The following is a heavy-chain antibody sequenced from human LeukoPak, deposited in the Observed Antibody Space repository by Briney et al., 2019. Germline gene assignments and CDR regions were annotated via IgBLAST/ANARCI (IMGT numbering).Heavy chain of an antibody. D-gene: IGHD2-2*01. CDR2: IYYSGST. V-gene: IGHV4-30-4*08. CDR1: GVSISSGDYY. CDR3: ARVGWAAASSSMDY. Sequence: PSQTLSLTCTVSGVSISSGDYYWSWIRQPPGKGLEWIGYIYYSGSTYYNPSLKSRVTISVDTSKNQFSLKLSSVTAADTAVYYCARVGWAAASSSMDYWGQGTLVTVSS. J-gene: IGHJ4*02.